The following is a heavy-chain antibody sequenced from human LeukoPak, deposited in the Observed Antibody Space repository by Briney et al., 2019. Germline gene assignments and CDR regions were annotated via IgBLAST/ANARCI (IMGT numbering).Heavy chain of an antibody. J-gene: IGHJ4*02. Sequence: ASVKVSCKVSGYTLTELSIYWVRQAPGKGLEWMGGFNPQDDETFYAQKFQGRVTMTEDTSTETAYMDLSSLRSEDTAVYYCTTEVQYYYGSGTYSYWGQGTLVTVSS. CDR3: TTEVQYYYGSGTYSY. D-gene: IGHD3-10*01. V-gene: IGHV1-24*01. CDR1: GYTLTELS. CDR2: FNPQDDET.